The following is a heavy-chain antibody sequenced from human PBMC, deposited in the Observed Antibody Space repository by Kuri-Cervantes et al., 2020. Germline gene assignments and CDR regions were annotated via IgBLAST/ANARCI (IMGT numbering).Heavy chain of an antibody. CDR3: TTDWYDSSGYMNY. Sequence: LSLTCAASGFTFSNAWMSWVRQAPGKGLEWVGRIKSKTDGGTTDYAAPVKGRFTISRDDSKNTLYLQMNSLKNEDTAVYYCTTDWYDSSGYMNYWGQGTLVTVSS. D-gene: IGHD3-22*01. CDR1: GFTFSNAW. V-gene: IGHV3-15*01. CDR2: IKSKTDGGTT. J-gene: IGHJ4*02.